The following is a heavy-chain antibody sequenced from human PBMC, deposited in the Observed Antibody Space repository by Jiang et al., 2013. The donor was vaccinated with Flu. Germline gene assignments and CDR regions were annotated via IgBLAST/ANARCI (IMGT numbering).Heavy chain of an antibody. V-gene: IGHV3-33*01. Sequence: VQLLESGGGVVQPGRSLRLSCVASGFIFSSYGMHWVRQAPGKGLEWVAVIWYDGSNKYYADSVKGRFTISRDNSKNTLYLQMNSLRAEDTAVYYCARDPWDSTLWGQGTMVTVSS. CDR1: GFIFSSYG. J-gene: IGHJ3*01. D-gene: IGHD2/OR15-2a*01. CDR2: IWYDGSNK. CDR3: ARDPWDSTL.